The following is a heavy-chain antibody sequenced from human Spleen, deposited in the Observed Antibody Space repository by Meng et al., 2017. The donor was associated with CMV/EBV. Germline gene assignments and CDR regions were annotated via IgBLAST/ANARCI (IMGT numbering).Heavy chain of an antibody. D-gene: IGHD2-2*02. CDR3: ASHCTSTSCYII. CDR1: GFTFSSYA. J-gene: IGHJ3*02. Sequence: GESLKISCAASGFTFSSYAMSWVRQAPGKGLEWVAVIWYDGSNKDYADSVKGRFTISRDNSKNTLYLQMNSLRAEDTAVYYCASHCTSTSCYIIWGQGTMVTVSS. V-gene: IGHV3-33*08. CDR2: IWYDGSNK.